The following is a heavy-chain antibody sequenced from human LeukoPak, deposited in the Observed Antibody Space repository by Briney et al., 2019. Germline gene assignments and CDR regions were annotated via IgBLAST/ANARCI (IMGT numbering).Heavy chain of an antibody. J-gene: IGHJ6*02. Sequence: SQTLSLACAISGDGVSSNSAAWNWIRQSPSRGLEWLGRTYYRPKWYNDYAVSVKSRITINPDTSKNQFSLQLNSVTPEDTAVYYCARGGQQSFLYYYYGMDVWGLGTTVTVSS. CDR3: ARGGQQSFLYYYYGMDV. V-gene: IGHV6-1*01. D-gene: IGHD6-13*01. CDR2: TYYRPKWYN. CDR1: GDGVSSNSAA.